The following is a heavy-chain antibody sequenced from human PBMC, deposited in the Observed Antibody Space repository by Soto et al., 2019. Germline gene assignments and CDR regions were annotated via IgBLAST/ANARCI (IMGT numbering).Heavy chain of an antibody. Sequence: GGSLRLSCTASGFTFGDYAMSWFRQAPGKGLEWVGFIRSKAYGGTTEYAASVKGRFTISRDDSKSIAYLQMNSLKTEDTAVYYCTRDRGPYYYYYMDVWGKGTTVTVSS. CDR3: TRDRGPYYYYYMDV. CDR2: IRSKAYGGTT. V-gene: IGHV3-49*03. CDR1: GFTFGDYA. J-gene: IGHJ6*03. D-gene: IGHD3-10*01.